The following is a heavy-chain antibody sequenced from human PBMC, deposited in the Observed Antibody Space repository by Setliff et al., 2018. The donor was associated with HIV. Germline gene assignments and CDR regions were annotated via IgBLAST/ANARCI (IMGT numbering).Heavy chain of an antibody. D-gene: IGHD3-22*01. V-gene: IGHV4-39*07. CDR2: IYYSGST. Sequence: SETLSLTCTVSGGSISSSSYYWGWIRQPPGKGLEWIGSIYYSGSTYYNPSLKSRVTISVDTSKNQFSLKQTSVTAADTAVYYGAREGYYYASSGYYPYYFDHWGQGILVTVSS. CDR3: AREGYYYASSGYYPYYFDH. J-gene: IGHJ4*02. CDR1: GGSISSSSYY.